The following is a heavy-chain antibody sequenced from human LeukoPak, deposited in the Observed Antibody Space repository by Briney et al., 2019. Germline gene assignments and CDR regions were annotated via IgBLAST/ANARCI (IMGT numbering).Heavy chain of an antibody. Sequence: KPSQTLSLTCTVSGVSISSGSYYWSWIRQPAGKGLEWIGRIYASGSTNYNPPLKSRVTISVDTSKNQFSLKLSSVTAADTAVYFCASMPLSSSWYYFDYWGQGTLVTVSS. CDR1: GVSISSGSYY. CDR2: IYASGST. D-gene: IGHD6-13*01. V-gene: IGHV4-61*02. J-gene: IGHJ4*02. CDR3: ASMPLSSSWYYFDY.